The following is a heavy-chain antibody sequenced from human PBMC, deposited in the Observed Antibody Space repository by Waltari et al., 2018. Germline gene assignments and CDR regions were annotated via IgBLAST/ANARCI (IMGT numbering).Heavy chain of an antibody. Sequence: EVQLLESGGGLVQPGGSVRLSCAASGFTFSTYPMTWVRQGAGKGLELISGIRPSGGGTYYADSVKGRFAISRDNSKNTLYLQLDSLRAGDTAKYYCAKTTVETSFNYAMDVWGQGTTVTVSS. CDR2: IRPSGGGT. V-gene: IGHV3-23*01. CDR1: GFTFSTYP. J-gene: IGHJ6*02. CDR3: AKTTVETSFNYAMDV. D-gene: IGHD3-16*01.